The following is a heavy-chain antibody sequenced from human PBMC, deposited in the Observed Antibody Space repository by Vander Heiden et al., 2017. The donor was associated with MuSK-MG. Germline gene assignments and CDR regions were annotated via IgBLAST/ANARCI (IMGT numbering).Heavy chain of an antibody. CDR1: GGSFSGYY. V-gene: IGHV4-34*01. D-gene: IGHD6-13*01. CDR3: AISFRAAAGTHFQH. Sequence: QVQLQQWGAGLLKPSETLSLTCAVYGGSFSGYYWSWIRQPPGKGLEWIGEINHSGSTNYNPSLKSRVTISVDTSKNQFSLKLSSVTAADTAVYYCAISFRAAAGTHFQHWGQGTLVTVSS. CDR2: INHSGST. J-gene: IGHJ1*01.